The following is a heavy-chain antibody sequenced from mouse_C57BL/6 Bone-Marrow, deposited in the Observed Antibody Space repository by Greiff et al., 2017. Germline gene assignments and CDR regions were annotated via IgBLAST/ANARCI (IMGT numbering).Heavy chain of an antibody. V-gene: IGHV14-4*01. CDR3: TTYVSTTLH. J-gene: IGHJ2*01. CDR2: IDPENGDT. CDR1: GFNIKDDY. Sequence: VQLQQSGAELVRPGASVKLSCTASGFNIKDDYMHWVKQRPEQGLEWIGWIDPENGDTEYTSKFQGKATKTADPSSNTAYLQLSSLTTEDTAVYYWTTYVSTTLHWGQGTTLTVSS. D-gene: IGHD2-14*01.